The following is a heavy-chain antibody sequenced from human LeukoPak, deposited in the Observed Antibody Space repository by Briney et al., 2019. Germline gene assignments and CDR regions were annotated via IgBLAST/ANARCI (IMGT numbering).Heavy chain of an antibody. CDR3: ATQSYSSSWYDVGEVGGY. CDR2: IRYDGSNK. J-gene: IGHJ4*02. Sequence: GGSLRLSCAASGFTFSSYGMHWVRQAPGKGLEWVAFIRYDGSNKYYADSVKGRFTISRDNSKNTLYLQMNSLRAEDTAVYYCATQSYSSSWYDVGEVGGYWGQGTLVTVSS. V-gene: IGHV3-30*02. CDR1: GFTFSSYG. D-gene: IGHD6-13*01.